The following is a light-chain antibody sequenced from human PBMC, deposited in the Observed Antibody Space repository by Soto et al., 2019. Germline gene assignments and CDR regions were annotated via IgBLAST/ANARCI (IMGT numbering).Light chain of an antibody. V-gene: IGLV1-47*02. CDR1: GSNIGSHD. CDR3: VAWDDSLSGRV. Sequence: QSVLTQPPSASGTPGQRVTISCSGSGSNIGSHDVYWYQHLPGTAPKVLIYRNDQRPSGVPDRFSASRSGTSASLAISGLRSEDEADYCCVAWDDSLSGRVFGGGTKVTVL. CDR2: RND. J-gene: IGLJ3*02.